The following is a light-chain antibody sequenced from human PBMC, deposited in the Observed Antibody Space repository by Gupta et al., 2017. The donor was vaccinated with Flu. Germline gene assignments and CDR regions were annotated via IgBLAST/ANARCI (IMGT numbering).Light chain of an antibody. Sequence: GERATLSCRASQSVSDKLAWYQQKRGQAPRLLIYGASTRASGIPARFSGSGSGTELTLTISSLQPDDFALYHCQQYNNWPLTFGGGTKVEIK. V-gene: IGKV3-15*01. CDR2: GAS. CDR1: QSVSDK. J-gene: IGKJ4*01. CDR3: QQYNNWPLT.